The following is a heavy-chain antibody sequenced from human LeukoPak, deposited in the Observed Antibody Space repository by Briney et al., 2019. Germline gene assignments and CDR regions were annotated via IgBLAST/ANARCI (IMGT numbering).Heavy chain of an antibody. V-gene: IGHV4-38-2*02. CDR1: GYSISSGYY. CDR2: IYHSGST. CDR3: ARGGVYCSSTSCWEWFDP. D-gene: IGHD2-2*01. J-gene: IGHJ5*02. Sequence: SETLSLTCTVSGYSISSGYYWGWIRQPPGKGLEWIGSIYHSGSTYYNPSLKSRVTISVDTSKNQFSLKLSSVAAADTAVYYCARGGVYCSSTSCWEWFDPWGQGTLVTVSS.